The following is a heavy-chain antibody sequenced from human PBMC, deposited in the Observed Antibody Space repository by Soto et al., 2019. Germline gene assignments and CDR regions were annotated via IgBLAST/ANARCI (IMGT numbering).Heavy chain of an antibody. CDR3: ARRAPSDNYGDFDI. CDR2: IYPGDSDT. J-gene: IGHJ3*02. V-gene: IGHV5-51*01. D-gene: IGHD4-17*01. Sequence: EVQLVQSGAEVKEPGESLKISCKGSGYSFTTYWIGWVRQMPGKGLEWMGIIYPGDSDTRYSPSFQGQITISADKSISTSNRQCATMKATDTAIYYCARRAPSDNYGDFDIWGQRTLVTVSS. CDR1: GYSFTTYW.